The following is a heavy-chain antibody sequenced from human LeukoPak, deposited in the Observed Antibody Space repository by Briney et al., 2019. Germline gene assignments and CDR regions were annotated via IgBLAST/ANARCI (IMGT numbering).Heavy chain of an antibody. CDR2: INHSGST. Sequence: SESLSLTCAVYGGSFSGYYWSWIRQPPGKGLEWIGEINHSGSTNYNPSLKSRVTISVDTSKNQFSLKLSSVTAADTAVYYCARDDSSGYYFDYWGQGTLVTVSS. J-gene: IGHJ4*02. D-gene: IGHD3-22*01. CDR3: ARDDSSGYYFDY. V-gene: IGHV4-34*01. CDR1: GGSFSGYY.